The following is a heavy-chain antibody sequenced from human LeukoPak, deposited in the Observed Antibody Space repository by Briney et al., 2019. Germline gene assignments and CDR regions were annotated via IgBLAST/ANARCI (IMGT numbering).Heavy chain of an antibody. CDR1: GFTFDDYG. D-gene: IGHD3-22*01. V-gene: IGHV3-20*04. Sequence: GGSLRLSCAASGFTFDDYGMSWVRQAPGKGLEWVSGINWNGGSTGYADSVKGRFTISRDNAKNSLYLQMNSLRAEDTALYYCARNSDSSGSSDRFDYWGQGTLVTVSS. CDR3: ARNSDSSGSSDRFDY. J-gene: IGHJ4*02. CDR2: INWNGGST.